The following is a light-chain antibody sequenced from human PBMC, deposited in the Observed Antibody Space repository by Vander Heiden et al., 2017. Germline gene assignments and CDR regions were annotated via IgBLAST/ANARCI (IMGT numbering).Light chain of an antibody. CDR1: NIGSKS. J-gene: IGLJ2*01. CDR3: QVWDTTSDHVL. Sequence: SYALTQPPSVSVAPGQTARITCGTNNIGSKSVHWYQHMPGQAPGLLVYDDGARSSGIPERFSGSRSGNTATLTISKVEVGDEADYYCQVWDTTSDHVLFGGGTKLTVL. CDR2: DDG. V-gene: IGLV3-21*02.